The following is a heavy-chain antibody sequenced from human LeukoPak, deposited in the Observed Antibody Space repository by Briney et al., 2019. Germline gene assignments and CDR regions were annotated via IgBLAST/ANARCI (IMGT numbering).Heavy chain of an antibody. J-gene: IGHJ6*02. Sequence: GRSLRLSCAASGFTFSSYGMHWVRQAPGKVLELVAVISCDGSNKYYADSVKGRFTISRDNSKNTLYLQMNSLRAEDTAVYYCARGPNYYYYYGMDVWGQGTTVTVSS. CDR2: ISCDGSNK. CDR1: GFTFSSYG. V-gene: IGHV3-30*03. CDR3: ARGPNYYYYYGMDV.